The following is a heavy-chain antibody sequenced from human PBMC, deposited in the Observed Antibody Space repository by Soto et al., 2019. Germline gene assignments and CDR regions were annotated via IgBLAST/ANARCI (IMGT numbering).Heavy chain of an antibody. V-gene: IGHV1-18*01. CDR2: ISAYNGNT. CDR3: ARDCSGGSCYSPTYYYCGMDV. Sequence: QVQLVQSGAEVKKPGASVKVSCKASGYTFTSYGISWVRQAPGQGLEWMGWISAYNGNTNYAQKLQGRVTMTTDTSTSTAYMELRSLRSDDTAVYYCARDCSGGSCYSPTYYYCGMDVWGQGTTVTVSS. D-gene: IGHD2-15*01. J-gene: IGHJ6*02. CDR1: GYTFTSYG.